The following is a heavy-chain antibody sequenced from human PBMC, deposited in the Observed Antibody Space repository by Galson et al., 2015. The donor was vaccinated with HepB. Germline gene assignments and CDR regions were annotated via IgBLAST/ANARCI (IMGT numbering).Heavy chain of an antibody. CDR2: ISQDGSIT. CDR1: GFTFSRYT. J-gene: IGHJ4*02. V-gene: IGHV3-30*04. Sequence: SLRLSCATSGFTFSRYTMHWVRQAPGRGMEWVAVISQDGSITHHADSVKGQFTISRDNSKNTLYLQMNSLRTEDTAVFYCARSEPRTWHNFDYWGQGTLVTVSS. D-gene: IGHD1-14*01. CDR3: ARSEPRTWHNFDY.